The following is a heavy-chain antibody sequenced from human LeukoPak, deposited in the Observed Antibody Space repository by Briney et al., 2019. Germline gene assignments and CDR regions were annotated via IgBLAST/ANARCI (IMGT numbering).Heavy chain of an antibody. CDR3: ARDGAVAGIGYYYGMDV. Sequence: ASVKVPCKASGYTFTSYGISWVRQAPGQGLEWMGWISAYNGNTNYAQKLQGRVTMTTDTSTSTAYMELRSLRSDDTAVYYCARDGAVAGIGYYYGMDVWGKGTTVTVSS. D-gene: IGHD6-19*01. J-gene: IGHJ6*04. V-gene: IGHV1-18*04. CDR2: ISAYNGNT. CDR1: GYTFTSYG.